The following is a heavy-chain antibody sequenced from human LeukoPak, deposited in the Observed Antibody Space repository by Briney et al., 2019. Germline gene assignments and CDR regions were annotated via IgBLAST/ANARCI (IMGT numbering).Heavy chain of an antibody. CDR2: ISGSGGST. Sequence: PGGSLRLSCAASGFTFSSYAMSWVRQAPGKGLEWVLAISGSGGSTYYADSVKGRFTISRDNSKNTLYLQMNSLRAEDTAVYYCALSGSYWEYYFDYWGQGTLVTVSS. D-gene: IGHD1-26*01. CDR1: GFTFSSYA. J-gene: IGHJ4*02. V-gene: IGHV3-23*01. CDR3: ALSGSYWEYYFDY.